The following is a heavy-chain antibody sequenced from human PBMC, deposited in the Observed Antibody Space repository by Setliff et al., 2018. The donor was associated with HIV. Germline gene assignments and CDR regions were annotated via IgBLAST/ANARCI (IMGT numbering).Heavy chain of an antibody. J-gene: IGHJ6*04. CDR3: ARGTYGSGSPIGV. V-gene: IGHV3-64D*09. CDR2: LSRGGDNT. CDR1: GFTVSTYS. D-gene: IGHD3-10*01. Sequence: GGSLRLSCLVSGFTVSTYSLNWARQAPGKRPEYVAALSRGGDNTKYADSVKGRFIISRDTSKNTLYLQMSSLRPDDTAVYYCARGTYGSGSPIGVWGKGTTVTVSS.